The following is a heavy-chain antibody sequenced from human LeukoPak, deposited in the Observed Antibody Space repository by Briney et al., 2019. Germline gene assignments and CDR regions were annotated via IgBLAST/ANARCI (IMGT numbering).Heavy chain of an antibody. Sequence: ASVKVSCKASGGTFSSYAISWVRQAPGQGLEWMGRIIPILGIANYAQKFQGRVTITADKSTSTAYMELSSLRSEDTAVYYCATAEAQQWPQSLGYFDYWGQEPWSPSPQ. V-gene: IGHV1-69*04. CDR2: IIPILGIA. CDR3: ATAEAQQWPQSLGYFDY. D-gene: IGHD6-19*01. CDR1: GGTFSSYA. J-gene: IGHJ4*01.